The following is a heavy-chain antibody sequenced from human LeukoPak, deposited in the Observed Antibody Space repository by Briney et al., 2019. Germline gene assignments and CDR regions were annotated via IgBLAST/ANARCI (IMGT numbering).Heavy chain of an antibody. J-gene: IGHJ6*02. CDR2: ISGSGAYI. D-gene: IGHD2-15*01. V-gene: IGHV3-21*01. CDR1: GFTLTPHT. CDR3: ASRCSHSSCVYSDYGLDV. Sequence: WGSLRISCAAPGFTLTPHTMNWVPQAPGEGLEWGSSISGSGAYIYYADSVKGRFTISRDNVKNSLYLQMNSLSAEDTALYYCASRCSHSSCVYSDYGLDVWGQGTTVTVSS.